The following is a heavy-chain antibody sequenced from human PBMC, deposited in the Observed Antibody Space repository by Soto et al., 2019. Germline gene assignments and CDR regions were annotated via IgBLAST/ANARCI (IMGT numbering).Heavy chain of an antibody. CDR3: ASCISTSCDKAYQFHFGLDV. V-gene: IGHV3-33*01. J-gene: IGHJ6*02. Sequence: GGSLRLSCAASGFSFRNFAIHWVRQAPGKGLEWVAVIWYDGSNEYYGDSVKGRFTISRDNVKNTLYLQLTSLRAEDTAVYHCASCISTSCDKAYQFHFGLDVWGQGTAVTVSS. D-gene: IGHD2-2*02. CDR1: GFSFRNFA. CDR2: IWYDGSNE.